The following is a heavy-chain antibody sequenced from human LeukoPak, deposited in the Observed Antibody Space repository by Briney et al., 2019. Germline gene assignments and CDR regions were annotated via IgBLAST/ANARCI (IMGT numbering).Heavy chain of an antibody. J-gene: IGHJ6*02. CDR3: ARDPSYYDILTGYFTYYYYGMDV. CDR1: GFTFSSYS. D-gene: IGHD3-9*01. Sequence: GGSLRLSCAASGFTFSSYSMNWVRQAPGKGLEWVSSISSSSSYIYYAGSVKGRFTISRDNAKNSLYLQMNSLRAEDTAVYYCARDPSYYDILTGYFTYYYYGMDVWGQGTTVTVSS. CDR2: ISSSSSYI. V-gene: IGHV3-21*01.